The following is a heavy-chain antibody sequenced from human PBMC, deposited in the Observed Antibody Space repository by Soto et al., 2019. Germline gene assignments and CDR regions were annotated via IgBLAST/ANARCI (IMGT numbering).Heavy chain of an antibody. J-gene: IGHJ4*02. CDR2: IYYSGST. V-gene: IGHV4-59*01. Sequence: SETLSVTCTVSGGFISSYYWSWSRQPPGKGLEWIGYIYYSGSTNYNPSLKSRVTISVDTSKNQFSLKLSSVTAADTAVYYCARGPDFWSGYYTGFDYWGQGTLVTVS. D-gene: IGHD3-3*01. CDR3: ARGPDFWSGYYTGFDY. CDR1: GGFISSYY.